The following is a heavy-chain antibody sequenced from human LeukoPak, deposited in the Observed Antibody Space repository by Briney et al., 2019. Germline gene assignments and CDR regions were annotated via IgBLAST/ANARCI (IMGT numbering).Heavy chain of an antibody. Sequence: GGSLRLSCEASGLTFSNSWMHWVRQISGKGLVWVSRMYGDMRDISYADSVKGRFTISRDNAKNTVYLQMNSLRGEDTAVYYCARDLGLRGSTWGQGTLVTVSS. J-gene: IGHJ5*02. CDR2: MYGDMRDI. D-gene: IGHD5-12*01. CDR3: ARDLGLRGST. CDR1: GLTFSNSW. V-gene: IGHV3-74*01.